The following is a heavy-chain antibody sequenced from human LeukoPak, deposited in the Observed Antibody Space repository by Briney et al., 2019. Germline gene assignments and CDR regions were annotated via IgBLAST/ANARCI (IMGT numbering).Heavy chain of an antibody. CDR2: INHSGST. Sequence: SETLSLTCAVYGGSFSGYYWSWIRQPPGKGLEWIGEINHSGSTNYNPSLKSRVTISVDASKNQFSLKLSSVTAADTAVYYCARDSSGYGSTDDAFDIWGQGTMVTVSS. V-gene: IGHV4-34*01. CDR3: ARDSSGYGSTDDAFDI. CDR1: GGSFSGYY. J-gene: IGHJ3*02. D-gene: IGHD3-10*01.